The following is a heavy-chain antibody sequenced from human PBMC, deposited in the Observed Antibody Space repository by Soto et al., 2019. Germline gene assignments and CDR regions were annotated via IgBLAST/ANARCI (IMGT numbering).Heavy chain of an antibody. CDR2: INPSGGST. J-gene: IGHJ6*02. V-gene: IGHV1-46*01. D-gene: IGHD3-10*01. CDR3: AIPPPLTMVRGVIIPPFDYYGMDV. CDR1: GYTFTSYY. Sequence: ASVKVSCKASGYTFTSYYMHWVRQAPGQGLEWMGIINPSGGSTSYAQKFQGRVTMTRDTSTSTVYMELSSLRSEDTAVYYCAIPPPLTMVRGVIIPPFDYYGMDVWGQGTTVTVSS.